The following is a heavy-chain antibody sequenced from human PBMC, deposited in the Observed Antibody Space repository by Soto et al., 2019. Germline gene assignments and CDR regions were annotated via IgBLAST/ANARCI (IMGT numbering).Heavy chain of an antibody. D-gene: IGHD2-15*01. Sequence: QVQLVQSGAEVKKPGSSVKVSCKASGGIFTRYDIRWVRQAPGQGLEWMGAIIPIFDTANYAQNFQGRLTITADATTSSAYMELSSLSSEDTAIYYCAINEGRDVSNFDYWGQGTLVTVSS. CDR1: GGIFTRYD. V-gene: IGHV1-69*01. CDR3: AINEGRDVSNFDY. CDR2: IIPIFDTA. J-gene: IGHJ4*02.